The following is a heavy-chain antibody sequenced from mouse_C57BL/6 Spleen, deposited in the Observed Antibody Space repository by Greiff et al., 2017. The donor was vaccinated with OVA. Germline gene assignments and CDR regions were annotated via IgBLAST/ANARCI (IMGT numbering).Heavy chain of an antibody. D-gene: IGHD3-2*02. CDR2: IHPNSGST. J-gene: IGHJ2*01. CDR1: GYTFTSYW. Sequence: VQLQQPGAELVKPGASVKLSCKASGYTFTSYWMHWVKQRPGQGLEWIGMIHPNSGSTNYNEKFKSKATLTVDKSSSTAYMQLSSLTSEDSAVYYCARGRAAQATFDYWGQGTTLTVSS. V-gene: IGHV1-64*01. CDR3: ARGRAAQATFDY.